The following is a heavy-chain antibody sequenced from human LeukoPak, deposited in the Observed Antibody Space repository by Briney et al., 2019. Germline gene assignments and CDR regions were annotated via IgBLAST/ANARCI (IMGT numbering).Heavy chain of an antibody. CDR2: VYYSGRT. J-gene: IGHJ4*02. CDR3: ARRSYDKLYDY. V-gene: IGHV4-59*08. CDR1: GGSISGYY. Sequence: SETLSLTCSVSGGSISGYYWTWIRQSPGKGLEWIGYVYYSGRTNYNPSLKSRVTISVDTSKNQFSLKLSSVTAADTAVYYCARRSYDKLYDYWGQGTLVTVSS. D-gene: IGHD3-22*01.